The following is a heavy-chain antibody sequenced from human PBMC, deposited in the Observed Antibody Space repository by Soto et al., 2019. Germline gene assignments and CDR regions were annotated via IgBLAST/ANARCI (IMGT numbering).Heavy chain of an antibody. D-gene: IGHD6-19*01. CDR2: MNPNSGNT. Sequence: ASVKVSCKASGYTFTSYDINWVRQATGQGLEWMGWMNPNSGNTGYAQKFQGRVTMTRNTSISTAYMELSSLRSEDTAVYYCATVAVAHFDAFDIWGQGTMVTVSS. CDR3: ATVAVAHFDAFDI. CDR1: GYTFTSYD. V-gene: IGHV1-8*01. J-gene: IGHJ3*02.